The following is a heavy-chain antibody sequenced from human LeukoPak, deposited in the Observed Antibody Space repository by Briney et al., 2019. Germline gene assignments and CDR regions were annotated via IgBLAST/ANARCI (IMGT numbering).Heavy chain of an antibody. J-gene: IGHJ3*02. CDR2: VSGSGGSA. V-gene: IGHV3-23*01. CDR3: ARGGSYLSAFDI. Sequence: GGSLRLSCAASGFTFSSYGMSWVRQAPGKGLEWVSAVSGSGGSAYYADSVKGRFTISRDNSKNTLYLQMNSLRAEDTAVYYCARGGSYLSAFDIWGQGTMVTVSS. D-gene: IGHD1-26*01. CDR1: GFTFSSYG.